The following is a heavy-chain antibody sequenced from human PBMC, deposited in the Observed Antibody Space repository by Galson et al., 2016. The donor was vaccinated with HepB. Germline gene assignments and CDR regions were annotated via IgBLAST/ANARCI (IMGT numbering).Heavy chain of an antibody. D-gene: IGHD3-16*01. J-gene: IGHJ4*02. V-gene: IGHV3-11*04. CDR1: GFSVSDNL. Sequence: SLRLSCAASGFSVSDNLMGWIRQAPGKGLQWISYISSSDDTIYYADSVKGRFTISRDNSKNSLYLQMYSLRAEDMAIYYCVRGRGRAYGELGDWGQGTLVTVSS. CDR2: ISSSDDTI. CDR3: VRGRGRAYGELGD.